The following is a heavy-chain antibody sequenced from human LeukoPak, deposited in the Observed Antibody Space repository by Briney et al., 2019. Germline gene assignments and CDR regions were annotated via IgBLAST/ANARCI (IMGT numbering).Heavy chain of an antibody. CDR2: INHSGST. CDR1: GDSISSSGTYY. Sequence: PSETLSLTCTVSGDSISSSGTYYWSWIRQPPGKGLEWIGEINHSGSTNYNPSLKSRVTISVDTSKNQFSLKLSSVTAADTAVYYCARGGKGYYDFWSGYYPSYFDYWGQGTLVTVSS. V-gene: IGHV4-39*07. CDR3: ARGGKGYYDFWSGYYPSYFDY. D-gene: IGHD3-3*01. J-gene: IGHJ4*02.